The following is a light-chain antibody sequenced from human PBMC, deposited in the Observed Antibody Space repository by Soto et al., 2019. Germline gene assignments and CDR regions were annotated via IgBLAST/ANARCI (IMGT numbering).Light chain of an antibody. CDR2: AAS. V-gene: IGKV1-27*01. CDR3: QKYNSAPAP. J-gene: IGKJ4*01. Sequence: DIQMTQSPSSLSASVGDRVTITCRASQGISTDLAWYQQQPGKGPKLLIYAASTLQSGVPSRFSGSGSGTEFTLTISILQPEDVASYYCQKYNSAPAPFGGGTKVEI. CDR1: QGISTD.